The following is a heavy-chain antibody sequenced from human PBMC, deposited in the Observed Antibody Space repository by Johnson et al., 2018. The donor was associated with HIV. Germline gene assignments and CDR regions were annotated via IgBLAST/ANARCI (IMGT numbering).Heavy chain of an antibody. J-gene: IGHJ3*01. CDR2: ISYDGSNN. CDR1: GFTFSSYA. V-gene: IGHV3-30*04. Sequence: QVQLVESGGGVVQPGRSLRLSCAASGFTFSSYAMHWVRQAPGKGLEWVAVISYDGSNNYYADSVKGRFTISRDNSKNTLYLQMNSLRPEDTAVYYCARGSATITSLGLLFALDVWAQGTMVIVSS. CDR3: ARGSATITSLGLLFALDV. D-gene: IGHD4-11*01.